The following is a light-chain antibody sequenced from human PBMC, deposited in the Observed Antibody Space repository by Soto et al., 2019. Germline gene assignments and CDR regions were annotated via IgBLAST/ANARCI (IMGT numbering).Light chain of an antibody. CDR3: QQCGDWPPRFT. V-gene: IGKV3-11*01. CDR1: QSVSSY. CDR2: GAS. Sequence: EIVLSQSPATLSLSPGERATLSCRASQSVSSYLAWYQQKPGQAPRLLISGASNRATGIPARFSGSGYGTDFTLTISSLEPEDFAVYYCQQCGDWPPRFTFGPGTKVDIK. J-gene: IGKJ3*01.